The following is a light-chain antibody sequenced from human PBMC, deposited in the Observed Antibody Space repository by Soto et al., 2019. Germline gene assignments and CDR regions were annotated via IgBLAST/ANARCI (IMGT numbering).Light chain of an antibody. CDR1: QDIRNS. CDR3: QQYYDSMYT. V-gene: IGKV1-33*01. Sequence: DIQMTQSPSSLSVSVGDRVTITCQASQDIRNSLNWYQQKAGKAPELLVNDATNLELGVPSRFSGSGSGTDVTFTIISLQPEDFATYYCQQYYDSMYTFGQGTKLEI. CDR2: DAT. J-gene: IGKJ2*01.